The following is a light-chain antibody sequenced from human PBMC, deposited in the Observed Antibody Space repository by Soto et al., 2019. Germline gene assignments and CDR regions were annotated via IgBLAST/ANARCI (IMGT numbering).Light chain of an antibody. Sequence: DIQMTQSPSTLSASVGDRVTITCRASQSISSWLAWYPQKPGKAPKLLIYKASSLESGVPSRFSGSGSGTEFTLTISSLQPDDFATYYCQQYNSYWWTFGQGTKVEIK. CDR1: QSISSW. J-gene: IGKJ1*01. CDR3: QQYNSYWWT. CDR2: KAS. V-gene: IGKV1-5*03.